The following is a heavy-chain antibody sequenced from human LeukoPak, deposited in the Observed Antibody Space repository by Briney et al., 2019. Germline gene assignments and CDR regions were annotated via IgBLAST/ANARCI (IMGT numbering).Heavy chain of an antibody. V-gene: IGHV3-21*01. J-gene: IGHJ4*02. CDR3: ARGGSGYDSDWVDY. CDR2: ISSSSSYI. CDR1: GFTFSSYA. Sequence: GGSLRLSCAASGFTFSSYAMSWVRQAPGKGLEWVSSISSSSSYIYYADSVKGRFTISRDNAKNSLYLQMNSLRAEDTAVYYCARGGSGYDSDWVDYWGQGTLVTVSS. D-gene: IGHD5-12*01.